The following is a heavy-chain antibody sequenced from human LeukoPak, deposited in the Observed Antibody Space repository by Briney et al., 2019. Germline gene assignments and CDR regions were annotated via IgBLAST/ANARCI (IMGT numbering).Heavy chain of an antibody. D-gene: IGHD4-11*01. CDR1: GFTFSSYA. J-gene: IGHJ5*02. V-gene: IGHV3-23*01. Sequence: GGSLRLSCAASGFTFSSYAMSWVRQAPGKGLEWVSAISGSGGSTYHADSVKGRFTISRDNSKNTLYLQMNSLRAEDTAVYYCAKVPYSNSNNWFDPWGQGTLVTVSS. CDR2: ISGSGGST. CDR3: AKVPYSNSNNWFDP.